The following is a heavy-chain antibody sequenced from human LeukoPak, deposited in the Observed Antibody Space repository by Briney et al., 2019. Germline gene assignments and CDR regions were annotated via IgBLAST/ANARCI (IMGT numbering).Heavy chain of an antibody. V-gene: IGHV4-34*01. D-gene: IGHD3-22*01. Sequence: SETLSLTCAVYGGSFSGYYWSWLRQPPGKGLEWIGEINHSGSTNYNPSLKSRVTISVDTSKNQFSLKLSSVTAADTAVYYCARHPTYYYDSSGLGVFDYWGQGTLVTVSS. CDR1: GGSFSGYY. J-gene: IGHJ4*02. CDR2: INHSGST. CDR3: ARHPTYYYDSSGLGVFDY.